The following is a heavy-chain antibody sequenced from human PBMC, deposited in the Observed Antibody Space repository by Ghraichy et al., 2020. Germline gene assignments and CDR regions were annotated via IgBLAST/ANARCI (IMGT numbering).Heavy chain of an antibody. D-gene: IGHD6-6*01. CDR1: GGSISSGGYY. CDR2: IYYSGST. J-gene: IGHJ6*02. CDR3: AREKGRVAARPYGMDV. Sequence: LSLTCTVSGGSISSGGYYWSWIRQHPGKGLEWIGYIYYSGSTYYNPSLKSRVTISVDTSKNQFSLKLSSVTAADTAVYYCAREKGRVAARPYGMDVWGQGTTVTVSS. V-gene: IGHV4-31*03.